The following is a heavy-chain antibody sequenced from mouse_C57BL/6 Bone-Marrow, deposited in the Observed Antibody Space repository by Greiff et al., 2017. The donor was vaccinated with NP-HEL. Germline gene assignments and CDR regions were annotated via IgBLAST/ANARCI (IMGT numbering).Heavy chain of an antibody. D-gene: IGHD2-4*01. V-gene: IGHV1-85*01. Sequence: VKLMESGPELVKPGASVKLSCKASGYTFTSYDINWVKQRPGQGLEWIGWIYPRDGSTKYTEKFKGKATLTVDTSSSTAYMELHSLTSEDSAVYFCARIDDYEGAWFAYWGQGTLVTVSA. J-gene: IGHJ3*01. CDR3: ARIDDYEGAWFAY. CDR1: GYTFTSYD. CDR2: IYPRDGST.